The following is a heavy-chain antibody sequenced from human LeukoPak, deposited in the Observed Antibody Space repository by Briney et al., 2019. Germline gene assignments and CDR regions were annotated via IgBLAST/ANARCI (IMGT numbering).Heavy chain of an antibody. CDR2: ISSSSSYI. D-gene: IGHD6-13*01. V-gene: IGHV3-21*01. Sequence: GGSLRLSCAASGFTFSSYSMNWVRQAPGKGLEWVSSISSSSSYIYYADSVKGRFTISRDNAKNSLYLQMNSLRAEDTAVYYCARGAKASKLAIYYYYMDVWGKGTTVTVSS. J-gene: IGHJ6*03. CDR3: ARGAKASKLAIYYYYMDV. CDR1: GFTFSSYS.